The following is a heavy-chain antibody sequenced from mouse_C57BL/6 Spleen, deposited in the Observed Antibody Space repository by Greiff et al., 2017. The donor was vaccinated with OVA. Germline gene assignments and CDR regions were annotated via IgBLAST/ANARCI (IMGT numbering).Heavy chain of an antibody. CDR1: GYTFTSYW. D-gene: IGHD1-1*01. CDR3: ARLGTTVVEGY. CDR2: IDPSDSYT. Sequence: QVQLQQPGAELVMPGASVKLSCKASGYTFTSYWMHWVKQRPGQGLEWIGEIDPSDSYTNYNQKFKGKSTLTVDKSSSTAYMQLSSLTSGDSAVYYCARLGTTVVEGYWGQGTTLTVSS. J-gene: IGHJ2*01. V-gene: IGHV1-69*01.